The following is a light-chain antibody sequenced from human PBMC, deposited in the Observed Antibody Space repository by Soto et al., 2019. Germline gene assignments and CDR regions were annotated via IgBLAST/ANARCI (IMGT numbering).Light chain of an antibody. CDR3: QHDDHSPWT. J-gene: IGKJ1*01. V-gene: IGKV1-5*03. CDR2: KAS. Sequence: IQMTQSPSMVSASVGDKVIITCRASQHIRDLLAWYQQRPGKAPELLIYKASHLQTGVPSRFSGTVFGTEFTLTFTSLQPDDLATYYWQHDDHSPWTFGQGTKVEV. CDR1: QHIRDL.